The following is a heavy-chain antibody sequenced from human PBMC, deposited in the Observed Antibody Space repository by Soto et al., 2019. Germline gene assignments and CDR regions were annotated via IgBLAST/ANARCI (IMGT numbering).Heavy chain of an antibody. Sequence: QVQLVESGGGLVKPGGSLRLSCAASGFTFSDDYMSWIRQAPGKGLEWVSYISGSGSIVDYADSVKGRFTISRDNAKNSLYLQMNSLRAEDTAVYYCVGDGDYYDSSGYFLRDAFDIWGQGTMVTVSS. V-gene: IGHV3-11*01. CDR2: ISGSGSIV. D-gene: IGHD3-22*01. CDR1: GFTFSDDY. J-gene: IGHJ3*02. CDR3: VGDGDYYDSSGYFLRDAFDI.